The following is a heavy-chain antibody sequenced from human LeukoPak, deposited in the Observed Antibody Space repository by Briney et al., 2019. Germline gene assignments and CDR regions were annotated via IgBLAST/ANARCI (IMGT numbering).Heavy chain of an antibody. CDR1: GYRYTSYG. CDR3: ARLELAWSGDLFYGKKNWFDP. J-gene: IGHJ5*02. CDR2: ISAYNGKT. Sequence: ASVKVSCKASGYRYTSYGITWVRQAPGQGLEWMGWISAYNGKTDYAQRFQGRVTMTTDSSTSTDYMELRSLRSDDTAVYYCARLELAWSGDLFYGKKNWFDPWGQGTLVTVSS. V-gene: IGHV1-18*01. D-gene: IGHD3-10*01.